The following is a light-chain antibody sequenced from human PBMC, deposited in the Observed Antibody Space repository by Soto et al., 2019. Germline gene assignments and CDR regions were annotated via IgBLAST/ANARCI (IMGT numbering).Light chain of an antibody. Sequence: QSVLTQPASVSGSPGQSITISCTGTSSDVGSYNLVSWYQQHPGKAPKLMIYEGSKRPSGVSNRFSGSKSGNTASLTISGLQAEDEADYYCVLYMGSGILVFGGGTKVTVL. CDR1: SSDVGSYNL. CDR2: EGS. V-gene: IGLV2-23*01. J-gene: IGLJ2*01. CDR3: VLYMGSGILV.